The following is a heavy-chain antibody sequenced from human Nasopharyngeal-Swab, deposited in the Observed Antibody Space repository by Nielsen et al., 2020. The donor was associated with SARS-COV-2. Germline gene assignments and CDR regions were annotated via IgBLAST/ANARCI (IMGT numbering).Heavy chain of an antibody. D-gene: IGHD3-3*01. CDR1: GGSISSSNW. J-gene: IGHJ6*02. CDR2: IYHSGST. CDR3: ARVVRIRFLEWSRYYGMDV. V-gene: IGHV4-4*02. Sequence: SETLSLTCAVSGGSISSSNWWSWARQPPGKGLEWIGEIYHSGSTNYNPSLKSRVTISVDKSKNQFSLKLSSVTAADTAVYYCARVVRIRFLEWSRYYGMDVWGQGTTVTVSS.